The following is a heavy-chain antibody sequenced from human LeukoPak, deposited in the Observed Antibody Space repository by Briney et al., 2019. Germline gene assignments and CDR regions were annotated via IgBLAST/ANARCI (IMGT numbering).Heavy chain of an antibody. J-gene: IGHJ4*02. V-gene: IGHV3-23*01. CDR3: ANLGVVVVARPFDY. D-gene: IGHD2-15*01. CDR1: GFTFSSYG. CDR2: ISSSSGST. Sequence: GGSLRLSCAASGFTFSSYGMTWVRQAPGKGLEWVSTISSSSGSTYYADAVKGRFTFSRDNSKNTLYLQMNSLKAEDTAVYYCANLGVVVVARPFDYWGQGTLVTVSS.